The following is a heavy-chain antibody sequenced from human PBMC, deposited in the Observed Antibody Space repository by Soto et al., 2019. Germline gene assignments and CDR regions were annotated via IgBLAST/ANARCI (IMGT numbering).Heavy chain of an antibody. V-gene: IGHV4-34*01. CDR2: INHSGST. D-gene: IGHD2-15*01. CDR3: AGTLGYCSGGSCYSYYYGMDV. Sequence: SETLSLTCAVYGGSFSGYYWSWIRRPPGKGLEWIGEINHSGSTNYNPSLKSRVTISVDTSKNQFSLKLSSVTAADTAVYYCAGTLGYCSGGSCYSYYYGMDVWGQGTTVTVSS. J-gene: IGHJ6*02. CDR1: GGSFSGYY.